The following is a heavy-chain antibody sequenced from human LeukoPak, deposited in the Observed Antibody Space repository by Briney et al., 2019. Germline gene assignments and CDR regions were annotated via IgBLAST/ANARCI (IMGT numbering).Heavy chain of an antibody. Sequence: GGSLRLSCAASGFTFGKAWMSWVRQAPGKGLVWVSRISPTGSTTSYADSVKGRFTVSRDNTKNTLYLQVNNLRAEDTAVYYCARGPSSNWSGLDFWGQGTLHTVSS. D-gene: IGHD6-13*01. CDR1: GFTFGKAW. V-gene: IGHV3-74*01. J-gene: IGHJ4*02. CDR2: ISPTGSTT. CDR3: ARGPSSNWSGLDF.